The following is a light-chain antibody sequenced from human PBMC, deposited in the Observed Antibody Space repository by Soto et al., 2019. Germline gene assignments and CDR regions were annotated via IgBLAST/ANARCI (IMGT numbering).Light chain of an antibody. Sequence: DIQMTQSPLSLSASVGDRATITCRASQNIRTYLNWCQQKPGKAPELLIYGAATLHSGVPSRFSGTGSGTAFALTITSLQPEDFATYFCQQSYSKPLTFGGGTKVE. CDR1: QNIRTY. CDR3: QQSYSKPLT. CDR2: GAA. V-gene: IGKV1-39*01. J-gene: IGKJ4*01.